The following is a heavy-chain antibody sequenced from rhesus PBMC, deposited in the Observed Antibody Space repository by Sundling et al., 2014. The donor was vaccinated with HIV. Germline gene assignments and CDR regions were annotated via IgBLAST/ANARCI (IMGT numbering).Heavy chain of an antibody. CDR2: ISFEGSKK. D-gene: IGHD1-44*02. V-gene: IGHV3-54*02. CDR1: GLTFSTYD. Sequence: EVQLVESGGGLVQPGGSLRLSCSASGLTFSTYDMHWVRQAPGKGLEWVAIISFEGSKKYYADSVKDRFTISRDNSKNMLYLQMNNLKLEDTAVYFCASPSGGLPRWEEYFELWGQGALVTVSS. J-gene: IGHJ1*01. CDR3: ASPSGGLPRWEEYFEL.